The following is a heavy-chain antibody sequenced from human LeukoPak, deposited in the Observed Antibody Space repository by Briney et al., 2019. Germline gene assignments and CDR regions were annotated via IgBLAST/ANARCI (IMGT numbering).Heavy chain of an antibody. J-gene: IGHJ5*02. CDR2: IYYSGST. D-gene: IGHD3-10*01. Sequence: SSETLSLTCTVSGGSIRSSSYYWGWIRQPPGKGLEWIGSIYYSGSTYYNPSLKSRVTISVDTSKNHFSLKVSFVTAADTAVYYCATHYGSGPMNWFDPWGQGTLVTVSS. V-gene: IGHV4-39*01. CDR3: ATHYGSGPMNWFDP. CDR1: GGSIRSSSYY.